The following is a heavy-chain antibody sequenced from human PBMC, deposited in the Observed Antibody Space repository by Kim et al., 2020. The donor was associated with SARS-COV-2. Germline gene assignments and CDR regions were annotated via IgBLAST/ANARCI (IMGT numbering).Heavy chain of an antibody. D-gene: IGHD1-26*01. J-gene: IGHJ5*02. CDR2: VFPRDSDT. V-gene: IGHV5-51*01. CDR1: GYPFIDYY. CDR3: ARRPRSRGSYEFDR. Sequence: GESLKISCKASGYPFIDYYIVWVRQMPGRGLEWMGIVFPRDSDTRYSPSFQGQVTISADKSISTAYLHWSRLEASDSAMYFCARRPRSRGSYEFDRWGQGTLVTVSS.